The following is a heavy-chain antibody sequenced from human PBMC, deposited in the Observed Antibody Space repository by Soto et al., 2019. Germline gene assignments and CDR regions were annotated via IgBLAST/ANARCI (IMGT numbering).Heavy chain of an antibody. CDR2: MYFGGSF. J-gene: IGHJ4*02. V-gene: IGHV4-59*08. D-gene: IGHD1-26*01. CDR1: GASVSTGY. Sequence: PSETLXLTCTVSGASVSTGYWSWIRQPPGKALEWLGFMYFGGSFNYNPSLTSRVTISVDASKNQFSLKLSSVTAADTAVYYCAGDIRSGSYRFDYWGQGTLVTVSS. CDR3: AGDIRSGSYRFDY.